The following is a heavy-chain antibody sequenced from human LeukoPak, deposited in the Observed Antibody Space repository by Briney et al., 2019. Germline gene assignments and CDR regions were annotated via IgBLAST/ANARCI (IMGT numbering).Heavy chain of an antibody. CDR1: GFTFSSYE. CDR2: ISSSGSTI. J-gene: IGHJ3*02. V-gene: IGHV3-48*03. D-gene: IGHD5-18*01. CDR3: GGVGIHLLGAFDI. Sequence: PGGSLRLSCAASGFTFSSYEMNWVRQAPGKGPEWVSYISSSGSTIYYADSVKGRFTISRDNAKNSLYLQMNSLRAEDTAVYYCGGVGIHLLGAFDIWGQGTMVTVSS.